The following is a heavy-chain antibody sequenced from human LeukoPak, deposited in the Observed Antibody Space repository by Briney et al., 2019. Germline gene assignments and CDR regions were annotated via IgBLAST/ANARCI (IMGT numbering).Heavy chain of an antibody. Sequence: SETLSLTCTVSGGSISSYYWSWIRQPPGKGLEWIGYIYYSGSTNYNPSLKSRVTISVDTSKNQFSLKLSAVTAADTAVYYCARAGIEAAAGGFDYWGQGTLVTVSS. J-gene: IGHJ4*02. CDR3: ARAGIEAAAGGFDY. D-gene: IGHD6-13*01. CDR1: GGSISSYY. CDR2: IYYSGST. V-gene: IGHV4-59*01.